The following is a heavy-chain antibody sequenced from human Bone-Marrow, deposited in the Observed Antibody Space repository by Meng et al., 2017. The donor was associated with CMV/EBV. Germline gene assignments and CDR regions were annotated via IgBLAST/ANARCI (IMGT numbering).Heavy chain of an antibody. V-gene: IGHV3-74*01. CDR3: ARGVAAGRDY. CDR1: GFTFSSYS. J-gene: IGHJ4*02. Sequence: GESLKISCAASGFTFSSYSMNWVRQAPGKGLVWVSRINSDGSSTSYADSVKGRFTISRDNAKNTLYLQMNSLRAEDTAVYYCARGVAAGRDYWGQGMVVTVSS. D-gene: IGHD6-13*01. CDR2: INSDGSST.